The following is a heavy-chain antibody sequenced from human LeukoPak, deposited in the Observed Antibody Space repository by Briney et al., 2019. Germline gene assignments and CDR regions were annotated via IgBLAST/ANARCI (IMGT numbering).Heavy chain of an antibody. J-gene: IGHJ6*03. Sequence: SETLSLTCAVYGGSFSGYYWSWIRQPPGKGLEWIGEVNHSGSTNYNPSLKSRVTISVDTSKNQFSLKLSSVTAADTAVYYCARGRITTFGVVGPKYYYYYMDVWGKGTTVTVSS. D-gene: IGHD3-3*01. CDR2: VNHSGST. CDR1: GGSFSGYY. V-gene: IGHV4-34*01. CDR3: ARGRITTFGVVGPKYYYYYMDV.